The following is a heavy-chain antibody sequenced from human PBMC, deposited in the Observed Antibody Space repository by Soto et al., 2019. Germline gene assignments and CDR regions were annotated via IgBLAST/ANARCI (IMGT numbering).Heavy chain of an antibody. CDR1: GGSFSGYY. J-gene: IGHJ5*02. V-gene: IGHV4-34*01. CDR2: INHSGST. Sequence: QVQLQQWGAGLLKPSETLSLTCAVYGGSFSGYYWSWIRQPPGKGLEWIWEINHSGSTNYNPSLNSRVTISVDTSKNQFSLKLSSVTAADTAVYYCARVFYGSSSPSWFDPWGQGTLVTVSS. D-gene: IGHD6-6*01. CDR3: ARVFYGSSSPSWFDP.